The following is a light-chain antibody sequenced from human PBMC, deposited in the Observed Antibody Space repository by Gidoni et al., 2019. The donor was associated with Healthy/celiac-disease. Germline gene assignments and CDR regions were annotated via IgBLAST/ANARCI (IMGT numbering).Light chain of an antibody. J-gene: IGKJ1*01. CDR2: RAS. CDR3: QHYNNWPPWT. Sequence: EIVMTQSPATLSVSPGERANLSCRASQSVSSNLAWYQQRPGQAPRLLMYRASTRATGIPARFSGSGSGTEFTLTISSLQSEDFAVYYCQHYNNWPPWTFGQGTKVEIK. V-gene: IGKV3-15*01. CDR1: QSVSSN.